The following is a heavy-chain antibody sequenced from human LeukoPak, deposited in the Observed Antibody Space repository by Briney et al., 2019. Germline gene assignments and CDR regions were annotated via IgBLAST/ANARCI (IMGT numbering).Heavy chain of an antibody. CDR2: IYYSGIT. CDR1: GASIVSSSYY. CDR3: ARRNGHSWDVGNWFDP. D-gene: IGHD6-13*01. V-gene: IGHV4-39*01. Sequence: SETLSLTCSLSGASIVSSSYYWAWIRQPPGMGPEWIGSIYYSGITYYNPSLKSRATVSVDTSKNQFFLHLIPVTAADTAVYYCARRNGHSWDVGNWFDPWGQGTLVTVSS. J-gene: IGHJ5*02.